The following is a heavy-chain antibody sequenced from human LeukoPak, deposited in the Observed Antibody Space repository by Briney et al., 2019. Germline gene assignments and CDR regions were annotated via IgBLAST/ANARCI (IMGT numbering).Heavy chain of an antibody. CDR3: ARVIAIPRWFDP. Sequence: SETLSLTCAVYGGSFSGYYWSWIRQPPGKGLEWIGEINHSGSTNYNPSLKSRVTISVDTSKNQFSLKLSSVTAADTAVYYRARVIAIPRWFDPWGQGTLVTVSS. CDR1: GGSFSGYY. V-gene: IGHV4-34*01. D-gene: IGHD2/OR15-2a*01. J-gene: IGHJ5*02. CDR2: INHSGST.